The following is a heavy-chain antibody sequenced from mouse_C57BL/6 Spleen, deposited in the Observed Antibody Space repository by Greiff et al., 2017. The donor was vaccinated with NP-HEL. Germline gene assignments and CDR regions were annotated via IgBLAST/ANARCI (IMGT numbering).Heavy chain of an antibody. V-gene: IGHV1-64*01. CDR1: GYTFASYW. CDR3: ARYGYGSSWFAY. Sequence: QVQLQQPGAELVKPGASVKLSCKASGYTFASYWMHWVKQRPGQGLEWIGMIHPNSGSTNYNEKFKSKATLTVDKSSSTAYMQLSSLTSEDSAVYYCARYGYGSSWFAYWGQGTLVTVSA. D-gene: IGHD1-1*01. CDR2: IHPNSGST. J-gene: IGHJ3*01.